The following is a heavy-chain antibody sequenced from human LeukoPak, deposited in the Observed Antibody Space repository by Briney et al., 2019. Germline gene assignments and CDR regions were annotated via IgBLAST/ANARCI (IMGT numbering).Heavy chain of an antibody. CDR2: INWNGGST. Sequence: ETLSLTCAVYGGSFSGYYWSWVRQAPGKGLEWVSGINWNGGSTGYADSVEGRFTISRDNAKNSQYLQMNSLSVEDTAFYCARAQTYGDSRLLLDYWGQGTLVTVSS. J-gene: IGHJ4*02. V-gene: IGHV3-20*04. CDR1: GGSFSGYY. D-gene: IGHD4-17*01. CDR3: ARAQTYGDSRLLLDY.